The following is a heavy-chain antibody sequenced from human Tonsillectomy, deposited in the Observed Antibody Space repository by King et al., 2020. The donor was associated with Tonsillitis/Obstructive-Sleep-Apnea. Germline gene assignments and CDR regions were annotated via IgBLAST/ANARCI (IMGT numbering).Heavy chain of an antibody. CDR2: ISGSGGHT. Sequence: VQLVESGGGLVQPGGSLRLSCAASGFTFSNYAMSWVRQAPGKGLEWVSTISGSGGHTYYADSVKCRFTISRDNSKNTLYLHMNSLRADDTAVYYCARGSDDFYYWGQGTLVTVSS. V-gene: IGHV3-23*04. CDR1: GFTFSNYA. D-gene: IGHD3-3*01. J-gene: IGHJ4*02. CDR3: ARGSDDFYY.